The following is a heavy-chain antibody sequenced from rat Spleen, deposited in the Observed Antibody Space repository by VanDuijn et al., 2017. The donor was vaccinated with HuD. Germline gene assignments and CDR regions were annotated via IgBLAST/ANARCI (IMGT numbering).Heavy chain of an antibody. CDR3: ARRHYGYTDYFDY. Sequence: EVQLVESDGGLVQPGRSLKLSCAASGFPFSNYYMAWVRQAPTKGLEWVASISTGGGNTYYRDSVKGRFTISRDNAKSTLSLQMDSLRSEDTATYYCARRHYGYTDYFDYWGQGVMVTVSS. CDR2: ISTGGGNT. V-gene: IGHV5-25*01. CDR1: GFPFSNYY. J-gene: IGHJ2*01. D-gene: IGHD1-9*01.